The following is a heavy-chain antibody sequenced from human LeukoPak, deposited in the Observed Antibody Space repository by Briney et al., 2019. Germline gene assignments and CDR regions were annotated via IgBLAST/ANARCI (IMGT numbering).Heavy chain of an antibody. CDR3: ARDGYCSGGSCYYFDY. V-gene: IGHV3-7*01. D-gene: IGHD2-15*01. CDR1: GFTFRSYW. CDR2: IKQAGSET. Sequence: GGSLRLSCATSGFTFRSYWMSWVRQAPGKGLEWVANIKQAGSETYYVDSVKGRFTISRDNAKNSLYLQMNSLRAEDTAVYYCARDGYCSGGSCYYFDYWGQGTLVTVSS. J-gene: IGHJ4*02.